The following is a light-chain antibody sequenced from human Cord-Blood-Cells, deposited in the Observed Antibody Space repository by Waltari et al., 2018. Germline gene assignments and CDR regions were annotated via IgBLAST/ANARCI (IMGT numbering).Light chain of an antibody. J-gene: IGKJ1*01. V-gene: IGKV3-11*01. CDR2: DAS. CDR3: QQRSNWPRT. CDR1: QSVRSY. Sequence: EFVLTQSPATLSLSPGERATLSCRASQSVRSYLAWYQQKPAQAPRLLIYDASNRATGIPARFSGSGSGTDFTLTISSLEPEDFVVYYCQQRSNWPRTFGQGTKVEIK.